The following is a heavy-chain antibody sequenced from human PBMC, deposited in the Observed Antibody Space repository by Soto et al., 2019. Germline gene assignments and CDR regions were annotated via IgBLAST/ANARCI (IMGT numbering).Heavy chain of an antibody. D-gene: IGHD2-15*01. V-gene: IGHV5-51*01. CDR3: ARPPLPGYSIHFDS. CDR1: GYIFIDYW. CDR2: VYPRDSDT. Sequence: GESLKISCKAPGYIFIDYWIGWVRQMPGKGLEWMGIVYPRDSDTRYSPSFQGQVTISADRSTGTAFLQWRGLKASDTALYYCARPPLPGYSIHFDSWGQGTLVTVSS. J-gene: IGHJ4*02.